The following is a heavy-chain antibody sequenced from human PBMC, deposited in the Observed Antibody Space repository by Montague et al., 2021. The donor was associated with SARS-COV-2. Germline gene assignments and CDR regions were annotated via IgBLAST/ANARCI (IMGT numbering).Heavy chain of an antibody. J-gene: IGHJ4*02. Sequence: CAISGDSVDNSDMHWVRQAPGKGLEWVSGFSWKGHSIGYAASVECRFTISRDSGKNSLYLQMNSLTVEDTALYYCAKDLNSAVAGPTMGHWGQGTLVTVSS. D-gene: IGHD6-19*01. CDR2: FSWKGHSI. CDR1: GDSVDNSD. V-gene: IGHV3-9*01. CDR3: AKDLNSAVAGPTMGH.